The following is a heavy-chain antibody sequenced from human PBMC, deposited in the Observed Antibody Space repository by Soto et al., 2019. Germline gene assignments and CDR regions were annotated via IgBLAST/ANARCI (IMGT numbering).Heavy chain of an antibody. Sequence: ASVKVSCKASGYTFTSYDINWVRQATGQGLEWMGWMNPNSGNTGYAQKFQGRVTMTRNTSISTAYMELSSLRSEDTAVYYCARGLVAAAAPTKYYYYYYMDVWGKGTTVTVSS. D-gene: IGHD6-13*01. CDR2: MNPNSGNT. V-gene: IGHV1-8*02. CDR3: ARGLVAAAAPTKYYYYYYMDV. J-gene: IGHJ6*03. CDR1: GYTFTSYD.